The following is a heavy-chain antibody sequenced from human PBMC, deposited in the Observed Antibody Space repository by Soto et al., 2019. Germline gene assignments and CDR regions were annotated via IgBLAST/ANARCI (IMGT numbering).Heavy chain of an antibody. D-gene: IGHD3-10*01. CDR3: AKPDYGSGAYYNPSFDS. CDR2: ISGSGGGT. CDR1: GFTFSSYA. V-gene: IGHV3-23*01. J-gene: IGHJ4*02. Sequence: GGSLRLSCAASGFTFSSYAMSWVRQAPGKGLEWVSVISGSGGGTYYADSVKGRFTISRDNSKNTLYLQMNSLRAEDTAVYYCAKPDYGSGAYYNPSFDSWGQGPLVTVSS.